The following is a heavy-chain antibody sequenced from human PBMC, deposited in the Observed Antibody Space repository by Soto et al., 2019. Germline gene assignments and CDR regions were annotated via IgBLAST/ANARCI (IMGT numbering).Heavy chain of an antibody. CDR1: GGSFSGYY. Sequence: SETLSLTSAVYGGSFSGYYWGWIRQPPGKGLEWIGEINHSGSTNYNPSLKSRVTISVDTSKNQFSLKLSSVTAADTAVYYCARGDSSSWYYYYYGMDVWGQGTTVTVSS. CDR2: INHSGST. CDR3: ARGDSSSWYYYYYGMDV. D-gene: IGHD6-13*01. J-gene: IGHJ6*02. V-gene: IGHV4-34*01.